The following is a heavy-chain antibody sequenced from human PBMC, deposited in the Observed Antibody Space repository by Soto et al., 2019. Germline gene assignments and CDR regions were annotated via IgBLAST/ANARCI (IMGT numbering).Heavy chain of an antibody. J-gene: IGHJ6*02. CDR3: ARTRSAWSDFHYYSLDV. D-gene: IGHD1-26*01. V-gene: IGHV3-30*03. CDR1: GFTFNSYG. CDR2: ISYDSTKT. Sequence: ESGGGVVQPGRFLRLSCAASGFTFNSYGMHWVRQGPGNGLEWVAFISYDSTKTYYADSVKGRFTISRDNSNSALYVQMNSLTGEDTAVYYCARTRSAWSDFHYYSLDVWGQGTTVTVSS.